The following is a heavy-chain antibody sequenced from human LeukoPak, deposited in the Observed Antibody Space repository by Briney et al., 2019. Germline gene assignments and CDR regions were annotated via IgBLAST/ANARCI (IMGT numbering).Heavy chain of an antibody. V-gene: IGHV4-4*07. CDR2: IYTSGST. CDR3: ARYYSNYEAENYYYYMDV. CDR1: GGSISSYY. J-gene: IGHJ6*03. Sequence: SETLSLTCTVSGGSISSYYWSWIRQPAGKGLEWIGRIYTSGSTNYNPSLKSRVTMSVDTSKNQFSLKLSSVTAADTAVYYCARYYSNYEAENYYYYMDVWGKGTTVTVSS. D-gene: IGHD4-11*01.